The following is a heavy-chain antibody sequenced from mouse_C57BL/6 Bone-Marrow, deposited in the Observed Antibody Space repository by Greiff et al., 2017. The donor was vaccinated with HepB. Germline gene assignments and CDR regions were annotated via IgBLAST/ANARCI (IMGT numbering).Heavy chain of an antibody. Sequence: QVHVKQSGPELVKPGASVKISCKASGYAFSSSWMNWVKQRPGKGLEWIGRIYPGDGDTNYNGKFKGKATLTADKSSSTAYMQLSSLTSEDSAVYFCARLGQAYWGQGTLVTVSA. V-gene: IGHV1-82*01. CDR3: ARLGQAY. CDR2: IYPGDGDT. CDR1: GYAFSSSW. J-gene: IGHJ3*01.